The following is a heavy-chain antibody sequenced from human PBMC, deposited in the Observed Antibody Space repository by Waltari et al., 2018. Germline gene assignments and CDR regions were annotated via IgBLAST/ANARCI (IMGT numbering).Heavy chain of an antibody. V-gene: IGHV4-59*01. D-gene: IGHD2-15*01. CDR2: IYYSGST. CDR3: ARDLSSGGSHFDY. Sequence: QVQLQESGPGLVKPSETLSLTCTVSGGSISSYYWSWIRQPPGKGLEWIGYIYYSGSTNYNPSLKSRVTISVDTSKNQFSLKLSSVTAADTAVYYCARDLSSGGSHFDYWGQGTLVTVSS. CDR1: GGSISSYY. J-gene: IGHJ4*02.